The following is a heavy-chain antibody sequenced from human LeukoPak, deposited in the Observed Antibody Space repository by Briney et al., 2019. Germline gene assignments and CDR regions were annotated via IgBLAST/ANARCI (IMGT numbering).Heavy chain of an antibody. J-gene: IGHJ4*02. D-gene: IGHD1-26*01. V-gene: IGHV3-9*01. CDR3: AAGGN. CDR2: ISWNSGSI. Sequence: GGSLRLSCAASGFTFDDYAMHWVRQAPGKGLEWVSGISWNSGSIGYADSVKGRFTISRGNAKNSLYLQMNSLRAEDTALYYCAAGGNWGQGTLVTVSS. CDR1: GFTFDDYA.